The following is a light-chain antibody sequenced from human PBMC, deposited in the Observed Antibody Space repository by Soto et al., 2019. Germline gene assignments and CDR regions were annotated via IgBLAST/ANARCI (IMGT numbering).Light chain of an antibody. J-gene: IGKJ2*01. CDR1: QSVSSSY. CDR2: GAS. V-gene: IGKV3-20*01. CDR3: QQYGSSPMYT. Sequence: EIVLTQSPGTLSLSPGERATLSCRASQSVSSSYLAWYQHKPGQAPRLLIYGASSSATGIPDRFSGSGSGTDFTLTISSLEPEDFAVYYCQQYGSSPMYTFGQGTKLEIK.